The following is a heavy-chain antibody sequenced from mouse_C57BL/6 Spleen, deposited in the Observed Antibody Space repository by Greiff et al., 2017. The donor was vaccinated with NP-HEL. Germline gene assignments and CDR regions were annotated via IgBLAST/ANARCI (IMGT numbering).Heavy chain of an antibody. CDR3: ARSYYGNYEWYFDV. CDR1: GYTFTSYW. D-gene: IGHD2-10*01. CDR2: IDPSDSYT. V-gene: IGHV1-69*01. Sequence: QVQLQQPGAELVMPGASVKLSCKASGYTFTSYWMHWVKQRPGQGLEWIGEIDPSDSYTNYNQKFKGKSTLTVDKSSSTAYMQLSSLTSEDSAVYYCARSYYGNYEWYFDVWGTGTTVTVSS. J-gene: IGHJ1*03.